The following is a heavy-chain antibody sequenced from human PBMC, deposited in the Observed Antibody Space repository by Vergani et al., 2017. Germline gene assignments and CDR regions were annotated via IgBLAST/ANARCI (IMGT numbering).Heavy chain of an antibody. V-gene: IGHV3-64*01. CDR3: ARVQGRLPDYYYYGMDV. J-gene: IGHJ6*02. CDR2: ISSNGGRT. Sequence: EVQLVESGGGLVQPGGSLRLSCAASGFTFSSYAMHWVRQAPGKGLEYVSAISSNGGRTYYANSVKGRVTISRDNSKNTLYLQMGSLRAEDRAVYYCARVQGRLPDYYYYGMDVWGQGTTVTVSS. CDR1: GFTFSSYA. D-gene: IGHD3-16*01.